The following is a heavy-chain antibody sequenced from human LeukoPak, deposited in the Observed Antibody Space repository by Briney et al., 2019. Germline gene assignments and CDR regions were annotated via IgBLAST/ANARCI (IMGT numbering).Heavy chain of an antibody. CDR2: IYYTGST. CDR1: GDSISSGDYY. Sequence: SQTLSLTCTVSGDSISSGDYYWSWIRQPPGKGLEWIGYIYYTGSTYYNPSLKSRVTISVDTSKNQFSLKLSSVTAADTAVYYCARTYYYDSSGPVDYWGQGTLVTVSS. J-gene: IGHJ4*02. V-gene: IGHV4-30-4*08. CDR3: ARTYYYDSSGPVDY. D-gene: IGHD3-22*01.